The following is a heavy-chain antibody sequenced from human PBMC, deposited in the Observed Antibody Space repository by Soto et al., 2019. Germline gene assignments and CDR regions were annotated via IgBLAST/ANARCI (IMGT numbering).Heavy chain of an antibody. J-gene: IGHJ6*02. V-gene: IGHV1-69*12. Sequence: QVQLVQSGAEVKKPGSSVKVSCEASGGTFSSYAISWVRQAPGQGLECMGGIIPIFGTANYAQKFQGRVTITADESTSTAYMELSSMRSEDTAVYYGAGDLEVVGMDVWGQGTTVTVSS. D-gene: IGHD2-15*01. CDR2: IIPIFGTA. CDR3: AGDLEVVGMDV. CDR1: GGTFSSYA.